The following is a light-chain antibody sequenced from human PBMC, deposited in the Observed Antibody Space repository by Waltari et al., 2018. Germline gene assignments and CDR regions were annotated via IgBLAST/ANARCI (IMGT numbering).Light chain of an antibody. CDR2: KAS. CDR3: QQYNSFSRT. CDR1: QSISSS. J-gene: IGKJ1*01. Sequence: DIQMTQSPSTLSASIGDRVTITCRASQSISSSLAWYQQNPGKAPKLLIYKASTLESGVPSMFSGSGSGTEFTLTISSLQPGDFATYYCQQYNSFSRTFGQGTKVDIK. V-gene: IGKV1-5*03.